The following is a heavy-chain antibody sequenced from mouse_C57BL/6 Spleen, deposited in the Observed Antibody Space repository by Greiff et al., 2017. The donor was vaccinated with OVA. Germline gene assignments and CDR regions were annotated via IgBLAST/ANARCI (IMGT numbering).Heavy chain of an antibody. D-gene: IGHD1-1*01. CDR2: IWRGGST. CDR1: GFSLTSYG. V-gene: IGHV2-5*01. J-gene: IGHJ1*03. Sequence: QVQLKESGPGLVQPSQSLSITCTVSGFSLTSYGVHWVRQSPGKGLEWLGVIWRGGSTDYNAAFMSRLSITKDNSKSQVFFKMNSLQADDTAIYYCAKKGGSSSPWYFDVWGTGTTVTVSS. CDR3: AKKGGSSSPWYFDV.